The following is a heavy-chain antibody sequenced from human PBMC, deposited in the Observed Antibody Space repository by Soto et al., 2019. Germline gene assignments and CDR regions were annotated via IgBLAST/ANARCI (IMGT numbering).Heavy chain of an antibody. V-gene: IGHV4-39*02. CDR1: GGSISSNSYY. Sequence: SETLSLTCTVSGGSISSNSYYWGWIRQTPGKGLEWIGSIYYSGSTYYNPSLKSRVTISVDTSKNQFSLKLSSVTAADTAVYYCAREIAAAGTGDWFDPWGQGTLVT. J-gene: IGHJ5*02. D-gene: IGHD6-13*01. CDR2: IYYSGST. CDR3: AREIAAAGTGDWFDP.